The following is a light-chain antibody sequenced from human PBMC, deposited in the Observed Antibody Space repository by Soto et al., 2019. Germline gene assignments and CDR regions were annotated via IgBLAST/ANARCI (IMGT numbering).Light chain of an antibody. CDR1: SSDVGGYDY. V-gene: IGLV2-11*01. CDR2: GVS. J-gene: IGLJ1*01. CDR3: CSYSDTYTYV. Sequence: QSALTQPRSVSESPGQSVTISCTGTSSDVGGYDYLSWYQQHPGKAPKLLTYGVSERPSGVPDRFSGSKSGSTASLTISGLQAEDEADYYCCSYSDTYTYVFGTGTKVTVL.